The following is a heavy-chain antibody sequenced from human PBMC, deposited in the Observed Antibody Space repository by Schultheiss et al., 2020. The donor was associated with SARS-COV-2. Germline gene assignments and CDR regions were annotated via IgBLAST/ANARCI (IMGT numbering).Heavy chain of an antibody. V-gene: IGHV3-23*01. J-gene: IGHJ6*03. CDR2: ISGSGGST. CDR1: GLTFTTAW. D-gene: IGHD2-2*01. Sequence: GGSLRLSCAASGLTFTTAWMSWVRQTPGKGLEWVSAISGSGGSTYYADSVKGRFTISRDNSKNTLYLQMNSLRAEDTAVYYCAKSASRHIVVVPAAMGVMDVWGKGTTVTVSS. CDR3: AKSASRHIVVVPAAMGVMDV.